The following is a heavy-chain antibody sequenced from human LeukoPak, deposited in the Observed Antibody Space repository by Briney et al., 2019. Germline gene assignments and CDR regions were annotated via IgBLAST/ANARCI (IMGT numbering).Heavy chain of an antibody. D-gene: IGHD2-2*02. J-gene: IGHJ5*02. CDR3: ARDALDIVVVSAAIVWFDP. CDR1: GYTFTGYY. Sequence: ASVKVSCKASGYTFTGYYMHWVRQAPGQGLEWMGWINPNSGGTNYAQKFQGRVTMTRDTSISTAYMELSRLRSDDTAVYYCARDALDIVVVSAAIVWFDPWGQGTLVTVSS. CDR2: INPNSGGT. V-gene: IGHV1-2*02.